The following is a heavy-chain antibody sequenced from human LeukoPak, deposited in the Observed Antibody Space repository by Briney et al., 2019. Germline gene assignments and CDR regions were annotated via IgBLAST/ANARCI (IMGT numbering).Heavy chain of an antibody. J-gene: IGHJ4*02. Sequence: GGSLRLSCAASGFTFSSYSMNWVRQAPGKGLEWVSSISSSSSYIYYADSVKGRFTTSRDNAKNSLYLQMNGLRAEDTAVYYCARDQHSIAARRAIFDYWGQGTLVTVSS. D-gene: IGHD6-6*01. V-gene: IGHV3-21*01. CDR3: ARDQHSIAARRAIFDY. CDR1: GFTFSSYS. CDR2: ISSSSSYI.